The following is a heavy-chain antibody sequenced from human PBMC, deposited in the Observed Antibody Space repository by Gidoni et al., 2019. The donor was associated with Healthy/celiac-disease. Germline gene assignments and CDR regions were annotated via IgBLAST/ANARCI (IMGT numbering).Heavy chain of an antibody. CDR3: ARRTTPALDAFDI. Sequence: QVQLQESGPGLVKPSQTLSLPCTFSAAPISSGSYHCSWIRQPAGKGLEWIGRIYTSGSTNYNPSLKSRVTISVDTSKNQFSLKLSSVTAADTAVYYCARRTTPALDAFDIWGQGTMVTVSS. CDR1: AAPISSGSYH. CDR2: IYTSGST. V-gene: IGHV4-61*02. D-gene: IGHD4-17*01. J-gene: IGHJ3*02.